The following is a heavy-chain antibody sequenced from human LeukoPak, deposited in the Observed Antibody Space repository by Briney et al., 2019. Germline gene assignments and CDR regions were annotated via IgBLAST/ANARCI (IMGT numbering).Heavy chain of an antibody. CDR2: ITDSAAAT. Sequence: GGSLRLSCTASGFTFSTYAMTWLRQPPGKGLEWVSTITDSAAATYYRESVKGRFTISRDNSKNTLYLQMNSLRAEDTAVYYCTTVAITKSFYHWGQGTLVTVSS. J-gene: IGHJ1*01. D-gene: IGHD2-21*01. CDR1: GFTFSTYA. CDR3: TTVAITKSFYH. V-gene: IGHV3-23*01.